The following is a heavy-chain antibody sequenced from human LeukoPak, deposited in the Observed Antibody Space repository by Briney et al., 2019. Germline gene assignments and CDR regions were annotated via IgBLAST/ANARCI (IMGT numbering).Heavy chain of an antibody. CDR3: ARDCGGSCHDAFDI. CDR1: GFTFSGYA. J-gene: IGHJ3*02. CDR2: ISYDGSNK. D-gene: IGHD2-15*01. Sequence: GGSLRLSCAASGFTFSGYAMHWVRQAPGKGLEWVAVISYDGSNKYYADSVKGRFTISRDNSKSTLYLQMNSLRAEDTAVYYCARDCGGSCHDAFDIWGQGTMVTVSS. V-gene: IGHV3-30*04.